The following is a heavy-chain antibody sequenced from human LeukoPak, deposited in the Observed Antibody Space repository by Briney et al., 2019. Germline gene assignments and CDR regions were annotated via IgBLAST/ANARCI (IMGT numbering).Heavy chain of an antibody. CDR3: ARDPATYYDFWSGYPLGNWFDP. D-gene: IGHD3-3*01. V-gene: IGHV4-34*01. J-gene: IGHJ5*02. CDR2: INHSGSTT. CDR1: GGSFSGFY. Sequence: PSETLSLTCAVYGGSFSGFYWSWIRQPPGKGLEWIGEINHSGSTTNYNPSLKSRVTISVDTSKNQFSLKLSSVTAADTAVYYCARDPATYYDFWSGYPLGNWFDPWGQGTLVTVSS.